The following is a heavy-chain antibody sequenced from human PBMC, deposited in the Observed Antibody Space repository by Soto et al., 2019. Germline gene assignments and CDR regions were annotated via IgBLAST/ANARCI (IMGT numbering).Heavy chain of an antibody. V-gene: IGHV1-2*04. J-gene: IGHJ4*02. CDR1: GYIFTGYY. CDR2: INPNSGDT. D-gene: IGHD6-19*01. CDR3: ARAGIRIAVAGETEYYCDY. Sequence: ASVKVSCKASGYIFTGYYMHWVRQAPGQGLEWMGWINPNSGDTNYTQKFQGWVTMTRDTSISTAYMELSRLRSDDTAVYYCARAGIRIAVAGETEYYCDYWGQGTPVTVSS.